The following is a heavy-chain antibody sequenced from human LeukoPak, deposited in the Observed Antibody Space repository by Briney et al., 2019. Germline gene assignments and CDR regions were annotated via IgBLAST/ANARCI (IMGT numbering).Heavy chain of an antibody. CDR1: GGSITSGGNY. CDR3: AKFTGGYNWFGP. CDR2: IYSSGSI. J-gene: IGHJ5*02. Sequence: SETLSLTCTVSGGSITSGGNYWSWIRRHPGKGLEWIGYIYSSGSIYYNPSLKSRVTISLDTSENQFSLKLSSVTAADTAMYYCAKFTGGYNWFGPWGQGTLVTVSS. D-gene: IGHD2-8*02. V-gene: IGHV4-31*03.